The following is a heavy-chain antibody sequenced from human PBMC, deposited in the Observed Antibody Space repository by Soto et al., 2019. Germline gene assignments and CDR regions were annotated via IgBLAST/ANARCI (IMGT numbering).Heavy chain of an antibody. V-gene: IGHV4-59*04. CDR1: SGSFSGYY. D-gene: IGHD2-21*02. Sequence: LSLTCAVYSGSFSGYYWSWIRQPPGKGLEWIGSIYYSGSTYNNPSLRSRVSMSIDTSKDQFSLKLKSVTAADTALYFCARQRTSVVTQAYFDVWGPGSLVTVSS. CDR2: IYYSGST. CDR3: ARQRTSVVTQAYFDV. J-gene: IGHJ4*02.